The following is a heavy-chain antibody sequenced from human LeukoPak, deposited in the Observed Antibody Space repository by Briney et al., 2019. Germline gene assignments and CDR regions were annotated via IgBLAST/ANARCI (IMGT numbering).Heavy chain of an antibody. J-gene: IGHJ4*02. CDR2: IRYDGSNK. Sequence: GGSLRLSCAASGFTFSSYGMHWVRQAPGRGLEWVAFIRYDGSNKYYADSVKGRFTISRDNSKNTLYLQMNSLRAEDTAVYYCARDQEEEVVTAIPNYWGQGTLVTVSS. V-gene: IGHV3-30*02. CDR3: ARDQEEEVVTAIPNY. D-gene: IGHD2-21*02. CDR1: GFTFSSYG.